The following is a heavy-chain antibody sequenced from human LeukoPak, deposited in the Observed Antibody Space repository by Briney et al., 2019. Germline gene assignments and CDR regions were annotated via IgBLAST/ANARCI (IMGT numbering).Heavy chain of an antibody. CDR2: IASDGKST. V-gene: IGHV3-21*01. CDR1: GFTFSIYR. J-gene: IGHJ4*02. D-gene: IGHD2-8*02. Sequence: PGGSLRLSCAASGFTFSIYRMNWVRQAPGKGLEWVSAIASDGKSTFYADSVKGRFIISRDNAKNSLDLQMNSLRADDTAVYYCASLLSTGWNSFESWGQGTLVIVSS. CDR3: ASLLSTGWNSFES.